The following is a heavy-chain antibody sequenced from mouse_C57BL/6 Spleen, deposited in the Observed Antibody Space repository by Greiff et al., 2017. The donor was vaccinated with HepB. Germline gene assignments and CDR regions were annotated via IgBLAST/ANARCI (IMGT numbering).Heavy chain of an antibody. CDR1: GYTFTSYG. Sequence: QVQLQQSGAELARPGASVKLSCKASGYTFTSYGISWVKQRTGQGLEWIGEIYPRSGNTYYNEKFKGKATLTADKSSSTAYMELRSLTSEDSAVYFCARSGIYYGNHWYFDVWGTGTTVTVSS. J-gene: IGHJ1*03. V-gene: IGHV1-81*01. D-gene: IGHD2-1*01. CDR2: IYPRSGNT. CDR3: ARSGIYYGNHWYFDV.